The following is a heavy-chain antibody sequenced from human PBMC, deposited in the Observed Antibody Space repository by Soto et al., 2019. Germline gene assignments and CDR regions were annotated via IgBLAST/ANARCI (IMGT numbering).Heavy chain of an antibody. D-gene: IGHD3-22*01. CDR2: IYHSGST. V-gene: IGHV4-4*02. J-gene: IGHJ5*02. Sequence: QVQLQESGPGLVKPSGTLSLTCAVSSGSISSSNWWSWVRQPPGKGLEWIGEIYHSGSTNYNPSLKRRVTISVDKSKNQFSLKLSSVTAADTAVYYCARTKGYYDSSGYYLGWFDPWGQGTLVTVSS. CDR3: ARTKGYYDSSGYYLGWFDP. CDR1: SGSISSSNW.